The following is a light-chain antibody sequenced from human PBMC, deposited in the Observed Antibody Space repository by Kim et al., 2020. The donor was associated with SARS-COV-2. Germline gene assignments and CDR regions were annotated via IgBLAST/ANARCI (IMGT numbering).Light chain of an antibody. Sequence: QSVLTQPASVSGSPGQSITISCTGTSSDVGGYNYVSWYQQHPGKAPKLMIYDVSKRPSGVSNRFSGSKSGNTASLTISGLQAEDEADYYCSSYTSSNTYAFGTGAKVTVL. J-gene: IGLJ1*01. V-gene: IGLV2-14*01. CDR1: SSDVGGYNY. CDR2: DVS. CDR3: SSYTSSNTYA.